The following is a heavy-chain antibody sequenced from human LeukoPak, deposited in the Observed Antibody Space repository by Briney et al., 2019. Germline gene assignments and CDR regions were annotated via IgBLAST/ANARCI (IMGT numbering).Heavy chain of an antibody. CDR1: GFPFSSYW. D-gene: IGHD5-24*01. J-gene: IGHJ4*02. Sequence: GGSLRLSCVASGFPFSSYWMTWVRLAPGKGLEWVANIKEDGTETYYVDSVKGRFTISRDNAKNSLYLQMNSLRVEDTAVYYCAKEGRSLQTYWGQGTLVTVSS. CDR2: IKEDGTET. CDR3: AKEGRSLQTY. V-gene: IGHV3-7*03.